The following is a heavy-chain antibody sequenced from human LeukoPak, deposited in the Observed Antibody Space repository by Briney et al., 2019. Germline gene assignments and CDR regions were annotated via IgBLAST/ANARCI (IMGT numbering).Heavy chain of an antibody. V-gene: IGHV3-11*04. Sequence: MPGGSLRLSCAASGFTFSDYYMNWIRQAPGKGLGWASYISSSASTIYYADSVKVRFTISRYNAKNSLYLQMNSLRAEDTAVYYRARDRLRYFDWFSDLTTDFDYWGQGTLVTVSS. CDR2: ISSSASTI. CDR1: GFTFSDYY. CDR3: ARDRLRYFDWFSDLTTDFDY. D-gene: IGHD3-9*01. J-gene: IGHJ4*02.